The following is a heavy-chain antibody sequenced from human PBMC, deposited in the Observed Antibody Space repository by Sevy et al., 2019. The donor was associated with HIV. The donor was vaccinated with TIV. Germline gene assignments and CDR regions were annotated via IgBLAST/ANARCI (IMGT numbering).Heavy chain of an antibody. CDR2: IWYDGSNK. CDR3: ARDSLRVEVVTATGGMAY. V-gene: IGHV3-33*01. Sequence: GGSLRLSCAVSGFTFSSYGMHWVRQAPGKGLEWVAVIWYDGSNKYYADSVKGRFTISRDNSKNTLYLQMNSLRAEDTAVYYCARDSLRVEVVTATGGMAYWGQGTLVTVSS. D-gene: IGHD2-21*02. CDR1: GFTFSSYG. J-gene: IGHJ4*02.